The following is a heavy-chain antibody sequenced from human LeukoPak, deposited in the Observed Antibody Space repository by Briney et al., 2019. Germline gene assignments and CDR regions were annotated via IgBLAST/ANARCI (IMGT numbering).Heavy chain of an antibody. J-gene: IGHJ6*02. CDR2: INHSGRT. V-gene: IGHV4-34*01. D-gene: IGHD3-22*01. CDR3: ARDLVVGNYYYGMDV. CDR1: GGSFSGYY. Sequence: PSETLSLTCAVYGGSFSGYYWSSIRQPIGKGLEWIGEINHSGRTDYNPSLKSRVTISVDTSKTQFSLKLSSVTAADTAVYYCARDLVVGNYYYGMDVWGQGTTVTVSS.